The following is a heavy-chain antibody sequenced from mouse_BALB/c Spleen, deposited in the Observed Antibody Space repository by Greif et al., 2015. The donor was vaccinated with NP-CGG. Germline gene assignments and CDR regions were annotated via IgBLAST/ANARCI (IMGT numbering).Heavy chain of an antibody. Sequence: LMEPGPELVKPGASVTISCKASGYTFTDYYINWVKQKPGQRLEWIGWIYHGSGNTKYHEKFKGKDPLTVDTSSSTAYIQFCSLTAEYSAVYFFARRTGPEARVYCGQGAAVSCSS. CDR1: GYTFTDYY. V-gene: IGHV1-84*02. J-gene: IGHJ4*01. D-gene: IGHD4-1*01. CDR2: IYHGSGNT. CDR3: ARRTGPEARVY.